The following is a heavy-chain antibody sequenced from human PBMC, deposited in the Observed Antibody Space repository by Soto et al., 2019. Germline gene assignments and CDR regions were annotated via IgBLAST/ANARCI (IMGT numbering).Heavy chain of an antibody. D-gene: IGHD2-2*01. V-gene: IGHV3-23*01. CDR2: ISGSGGST. CDR1: GFTFSSYA. Sequence: LRLSCAASGFTFSSYAMSWVHQAPGKGLEWVSAISGSGGSTYYADSVKGRFTISRDNSKNTLYLQMNSLRAEDTAVYYCAKVVVVPAVNWFDPWGQGTLVTVSS. J-gene: IGHJ5*02. CDR3: AKVVVVPAVNWFDP.